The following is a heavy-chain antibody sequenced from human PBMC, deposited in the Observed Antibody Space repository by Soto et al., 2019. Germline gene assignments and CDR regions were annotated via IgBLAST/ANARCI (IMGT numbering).Heavy chain of an antibody. CDR1: GGSISSYY. CDR3: ARSNYDFWSRYYPFEY. J-gene: IGHJ4*02. Sequence: WETLSLTCTFSGGSISSYYWSCIRQAAGKGLEWIGRIYTSGSTNYNPSLKSRVTMSVDTSKNQFSLKLSSVTAADTAVYYCARSNYDFWSRYYPFEYWGQGTLVTVSS. V-gene: IGHV4-4*07. D-gene: IGHD3-3*01. CDR2: IYTSGST.